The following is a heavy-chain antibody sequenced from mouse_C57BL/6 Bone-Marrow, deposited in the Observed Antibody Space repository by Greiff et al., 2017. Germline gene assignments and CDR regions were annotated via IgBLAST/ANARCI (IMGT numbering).Heavy chain of an antibody. V-gene: IGHV1-82*01. J-gene: IGHJ1*03. CDR3: ARWRYYGSSYGYFDV. CDR1: GYAFSSSW. Sequence: VQLQQSGPELVKPGASVKISCKASGYAFSSSWMNWVKQRPGKGLEWIGRIYPGDGDTNYNGKFKGKATLTADNSSSTAYMQLSSLTSEDSAVYFCARWRYYGSSYGYFDVWGTGTTVTVSS. D-gene: IGHD1-1*01. CDR2: IYPGDGDT.